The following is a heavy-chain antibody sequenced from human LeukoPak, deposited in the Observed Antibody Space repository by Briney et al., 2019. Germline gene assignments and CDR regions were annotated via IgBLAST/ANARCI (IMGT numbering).Heavy chain of an antibody. Sequence: GGSLRLSCAASGFTFSSYEMNWVRQAPGKGLEWVSSISSSSSYIYYADSVKGRFTISRDNAKNSLYLQMNSLRAEDTAVYYCARGRDDSSGYYYVGYWGQGTLVTVSS. V-gene: IGHV3-21*01. J-gene: IGHJ4*02. CDR2: ISSSSSYI. D-gene: IGHD3-22*01. CDR1: GFTFSSYE. CDR3: ARGRDDSSGYYYVGY.